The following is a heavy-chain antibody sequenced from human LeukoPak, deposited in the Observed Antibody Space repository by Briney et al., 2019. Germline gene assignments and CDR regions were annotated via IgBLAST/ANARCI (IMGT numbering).Heavy chain of an antibody. Sequence: SETLSLTCTVSGGSISSYYWSWIRQPAGKGLEWIGRIYTTGSTNYNPSLKSRVTMSVDTSKNQFSLKLSSVTAADTAVYHCARDYSYGDHFDYWGQGTLVTVSS. CDR3: ARDYSYGDHFDY. CDR2: IYTTGST. CDR1: GGSISSYY. V-gene: IGHV4-4*07. J-gene: IGHJ4*02. D-gene: IGHD4-17*01.